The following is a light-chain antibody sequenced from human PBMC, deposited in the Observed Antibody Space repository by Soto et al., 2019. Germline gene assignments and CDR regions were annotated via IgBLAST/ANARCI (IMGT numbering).Light chain of an antibody. CDR1: QGISTY. CDR3: QQSYSTTCT. CDR2: AAS. Sequence: DIQMTQSPSSLSASVGDRVTITCRASQGISTYLNWYLQKPGKAPKLLIYAASSLQSGVPSRFSGSGSETDFTLTISSLQPEDFATYSCQQSYSTTCTFGQGTKVDIK. V-gene: IGKV1-39*01. J-gene: IGKJ1*01.